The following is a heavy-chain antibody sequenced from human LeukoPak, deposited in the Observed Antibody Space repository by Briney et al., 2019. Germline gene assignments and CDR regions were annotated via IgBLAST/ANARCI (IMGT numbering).Heavy chain of an antibody. CDR3: ARSRGAGPGAYFDY. Sequence: GGSLRLSCAVSGFTFADEYMSWIRQAPGQGLEWVSYISNTGSYTNYADSVEGRFTISRDNTENSLYLQMNSLRAEDTAVYYCARSRGAGPGAYFDYWGQGTLVTVTS. V-gene: IGHV3-11*03. J-gene: IGHJ4*02. D-gene: IGHD6-19*01. CDR2: ISNTGSYT. CDR1: GFTFADEY.